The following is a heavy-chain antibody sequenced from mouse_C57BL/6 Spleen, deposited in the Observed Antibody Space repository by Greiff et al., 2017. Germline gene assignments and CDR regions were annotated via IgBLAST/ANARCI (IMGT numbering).Heavy chain of an antibody. CDR3: TGGSYWGFAY. D-gene: IGHD1-1*02. J-gene: IGHJ3*01. CDR1: GYTFTDYN. Sequence: EVQLQQSGPELVKPGASVKMSCKASGYTFTDYNMHWVKQSHGKSLEWIGYINPNNGGTSYNQKFKGKATLTVNRSSSSAYMELRSMASEGSSVYCCTGGSYWGFAYRGQGTLVTVSA. CDR2: INPNNGGT. V-gene: IGHV1-22*01.